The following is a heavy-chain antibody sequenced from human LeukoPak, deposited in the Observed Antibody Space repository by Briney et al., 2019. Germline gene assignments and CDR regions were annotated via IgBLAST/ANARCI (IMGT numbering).Heavy chain of an antibody. Sequence: ASVKVSCKASGYTFTGYYMHWVRQAPGQGLEWMGWISAYNGNTNYAQKLQGRVTMTTDTSTSTAYMELRSLRSDDTAVYYCARDYYSSSPFDYWGQGTLVTVSS. V-gene: IGHV1-18*04. J-gene: IGHJ4*02. CDR1: GYTFTGYY. D-gene: IGHD6-13*01. CDR3: ARDYYSSSPFDY. CDR2: ISAYNGNT.